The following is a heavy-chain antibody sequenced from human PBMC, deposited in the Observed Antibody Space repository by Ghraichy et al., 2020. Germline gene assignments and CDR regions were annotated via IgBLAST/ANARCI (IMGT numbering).Heavy chain of an antibody. D-gene: IGHD3-10*01. CDR1: GFTFSSFA. V-gene: IGHV3-23*01. Sequence: RGSLRLSCAASGFTFSSFAMSWVRQAPGKGLEWVSSISGSGDSTYYADSVKGRFTISRDNSKNTLYLQLNSLRAEDTAVYFCAKAVRFGELNWFDPWGQGTLVTVSS. CDR3: AKAVRFGELNWFDP. J-gene: IGHJ5*02. CDR2: ISGSGDST.